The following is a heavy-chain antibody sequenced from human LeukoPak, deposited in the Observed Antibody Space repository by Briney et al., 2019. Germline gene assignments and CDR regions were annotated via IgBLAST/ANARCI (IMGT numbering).Heavy chain of an antibody. CDR3: AIGYSSSSGIDY. CDR1: GGSISSSSYY. J-gene: IGHJ4*02. CDR2: IYYSGST. Sequence: SETLSLTCTVSGGSISSSSYYWGWIRQPPGKGLEWIGSIYYSGSTYYNPSLKSRVTISVDTSKNQFSLKLSSVTAADTAVYYCAIGYSSSSGIDYWGQGTLVTVPS. D-gene: IGHD6-6*01. V-gene: IGHV4-39*01.